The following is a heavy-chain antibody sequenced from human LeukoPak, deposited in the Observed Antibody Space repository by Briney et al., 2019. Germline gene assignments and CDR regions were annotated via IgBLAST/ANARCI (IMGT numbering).Heavy chain of an antibody. CDR1: GGSISSGGYY. Sequence: SQTLSLTCTVSGGSISSGGYYWSWIRQPPGKGLEWIGEINHSGSTNYNPSLKSRVTISVDTSKNQFSLKLSSVTAADTAVYYCARGEVGAAAGFDYWGQGTLVTVSS. D-gene: IGHD6-13*01. J-gene: IGHJ4*02. CDR2: INHSGST. CDR3: ARGEVGAAAGFDY. V-gene: IGHV4-30-2*01.